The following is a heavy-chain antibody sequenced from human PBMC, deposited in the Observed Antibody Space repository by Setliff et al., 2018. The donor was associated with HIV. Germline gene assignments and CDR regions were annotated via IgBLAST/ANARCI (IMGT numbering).Heavy chain of an antibody. J-gene: IGHJ4*02. CDR3: ARDGGRTGYSSSSDQ. Sequence: KPSETLSLTCTVSGGSITSYYWNWIRQSPGKGLEWIGYIFDSGTTKYNPSVTSRVTISVDASKNQFFLQLNSVTAADTAVYYCARDGGRTGYSSSSDQWGQGTLVTVSS. D-gene: IGHD6-13*01. CDR1: GGSITSYY. V-gene: IGHV4-59*12. CDR2: IFDSGTT.